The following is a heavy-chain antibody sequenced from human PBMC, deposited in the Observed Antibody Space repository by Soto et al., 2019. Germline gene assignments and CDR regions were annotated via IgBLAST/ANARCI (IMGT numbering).Heavy chain of an antibody. Sequence: QVQLVQSGAEVKKPGSSVKVSCKASGGTFSSYTISWVRQAPGQGLEWMGRIIPILGIANYAQKFQGRVTITADKSTGPALRGLSSLRSEDTAVYYCASAYGSGTNWFGPWGQGTLVTVSS. CDR1: GGTFSSYT. J-gene: IGHJ5*02. D-gene: IGHD3-10*01. CDR3: ASAYGSGTNWFGP. V-gene: IGHV1-69*02. CDR2: IIPILGIA.